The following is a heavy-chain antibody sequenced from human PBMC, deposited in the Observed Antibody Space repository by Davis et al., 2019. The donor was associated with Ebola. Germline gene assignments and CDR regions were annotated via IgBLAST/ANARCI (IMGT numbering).Heavy chain of an antibody. Sequence: GESLKISCAASGFIFSSYVIHWVRQAPGKGLEWVAFIRSDGINRYYADSVKGRFTISRDNSKSTLYLQMNSLRAEDTAVYYCAKSGLSFGVVKYHYGMDVWGKGTTVTVSS. V-gene: IGHV3-30*02. CDR1: GFIFSSYV. CDR3: AKSGLSFGVVKYHYGMDV. CDR2: IRSDGINR. D-gene: IGHD3-3*01. J-gene: IGHJ6*04.